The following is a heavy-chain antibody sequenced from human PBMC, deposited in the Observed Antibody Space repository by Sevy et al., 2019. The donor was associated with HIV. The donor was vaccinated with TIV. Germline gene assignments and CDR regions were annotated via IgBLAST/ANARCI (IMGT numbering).Heavy chain of an antibody. V-gene: IGHV3-23*01. Sequence: GGSLRLSCAASGFTFSKYSMSWVRQPPGKGLEWVSTLSFGYGGENYADPVKGRFTISRDNSKSSVYLQMNNLRPEDTAVYYCAREGCTKPHDYWGQGTLVTVSS. D-gene: IGHD2-8*01. CDR3: AREGCTKPHDY. J-gene: IGHJ4*02. CDR2: LSFGYGGE. CDR1: GFTFSKYS.